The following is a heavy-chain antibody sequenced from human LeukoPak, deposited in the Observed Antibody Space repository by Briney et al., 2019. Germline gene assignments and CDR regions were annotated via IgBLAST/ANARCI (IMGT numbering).Heavy chain of an antibody. V-gene: IGHV1-8*01. D-gene: IGHD2-2*01. Sequence: ASVKVSCKASGYTFTSYDINWVRQATGQGLEWMGWMNPNSGNTGYAQKFQGRVTMTRNTSISTAYMELSSLRSEDTAVYYRARGGYCSSTSCYYNWFDPWGQGTLVTVSS. CDR1: GYTFTSYD. CDR2: MNPNSGNT. CDR3: ARGGYCSSTSCYYNWFDP. J-gene: IGHJ5*02.